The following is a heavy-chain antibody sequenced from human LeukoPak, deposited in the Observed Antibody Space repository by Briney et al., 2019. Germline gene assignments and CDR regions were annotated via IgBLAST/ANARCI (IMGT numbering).Heavy chain of an antibody. J-gene: IGHJ4*02. CDR2: IYYSGST. CDR1: GRSISITSYY. CDR3: ATRTMVRGVRY. Sequence: PSETLSLTCTVSGRSISITSYYWGWIRQPPGKGLEWIGSIYYSGSTYYNPSLKSRDTISVDTSKNQFSLKLSSVTAADTAVYYCATRTMVRGVRYWGQGTLVTVSS. D-gene: IGHD3-10*01. V-gene: IGHV4-39*01.